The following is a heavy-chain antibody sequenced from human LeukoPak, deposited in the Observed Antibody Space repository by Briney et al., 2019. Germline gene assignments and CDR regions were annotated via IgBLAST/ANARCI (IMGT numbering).Heavy chain of an antibody. D-gene: IGHD3-3*01. CDR2: INHSGST. Sequence: SETLSLTCAVYGGSFSGYYWSWIRQPPGKGLEWIGEINHSGSTNYNPSLKSRVTISVDTSKNQFSLKLSSLTAADTAVYYCARGLRVIDFWSGYSCFFDYWGQGTLVTVSS. J-gene: IGHJ4*02. CDR3: ARGLRVIDFWSGYSCFFDY. V-gene: IGHV4-34*01. CDR1: GGSFSGYY.